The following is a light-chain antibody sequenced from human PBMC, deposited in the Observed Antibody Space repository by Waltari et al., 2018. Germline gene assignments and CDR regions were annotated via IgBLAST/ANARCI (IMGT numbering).Light chain of an antibody. J-gene: IGKJ2*01. CDR2: GAS. CDR3: QQRSNWYT. CDR1: QSVSSY. Sequence: EIVLTQSPATLSLSPGERATLSCRASQSVSSYLAWYQQKPGQAPRLLIYGASNRATGIPAMFSGSGSGTDFTLTISSLEPEDFAVYYCQQRSNWYTFGQGTKLEI. V-gene: IGKV3-11*01.